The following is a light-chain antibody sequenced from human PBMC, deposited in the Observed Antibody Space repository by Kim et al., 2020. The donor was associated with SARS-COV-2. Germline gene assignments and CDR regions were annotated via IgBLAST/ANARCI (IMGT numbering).Light chain of an antibody. J-gene: IGLJ1*01. CDR3: QAWDSNTGV. V-gene: IGLV3-1*01. CDR2: RDN. CDR1: ELGDRL. Sequence: SSELTQPPSVCVSPGHTASITCSGDELGDRLVCWYQQKPGQSPVLVIYRDNKRPSEVPERFSGSNSGNTATLTISGIQAMDEADSFCQAWDSNTGVFGTG.